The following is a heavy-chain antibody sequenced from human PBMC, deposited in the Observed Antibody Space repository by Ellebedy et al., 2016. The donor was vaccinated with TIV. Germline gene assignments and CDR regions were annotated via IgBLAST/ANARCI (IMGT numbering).Heavy chain of an antibody. CDR2: INPNRGVT. D-gene: IGHD6-19*01. Sequence: AASVKVSCKASGYTFTGYYIHWVRQAPGQGLEWMGWINPNRGVTTYAQKFQGRVAMTRETSISTAIMELSGLRSDDTAVYYCAKVGSSGWAFFDSWGQGTLVTVS. CDR3: AKVGSSGWAFFDS. J-gene: IGHJ4*02. CDR1: GYTFTGYY. V-gene: IGHV1-2*02.